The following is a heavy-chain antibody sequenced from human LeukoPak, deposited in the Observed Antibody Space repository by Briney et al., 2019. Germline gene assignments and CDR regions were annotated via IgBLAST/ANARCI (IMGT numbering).Heavy chain of an antibody. CDR2: ITGSDGSS. CDR1: GCTFTNYA. D-gene: IGHD3-9*01. V-gene: IGHV3-23*01. CDR3: AKWGDYDILTGYYVPDY. J-gene: IGHJ4*02. Sequence: PGTSLRLSCVASGCTFTNYAMSWVRQAPGKGLEWVSAITGSDGSSYYADSVKGRFTISRDNSKNTLYLQVNSLRAEDTAVYYCAKWGDYDILTGYYVPDYWGQGTLVTVSS.